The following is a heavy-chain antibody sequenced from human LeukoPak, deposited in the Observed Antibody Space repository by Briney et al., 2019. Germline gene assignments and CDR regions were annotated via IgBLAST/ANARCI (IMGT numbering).Heavy chain of an antibody. CDR1: GGSISSYC. D-gene: IGHD4-17*01. CDR3: AVYGDYSSTMDY. Sequence: PSETLSLTCTVSGGSISSYCWSWIRQPPGKGLEWIGYIYYSGSTNYNPSLKSRVTISVDTSKNQFPLKLSSVTAADTAVYYCAVYGDYSSTMDYWGRGTLVTVSS. V-gene: IGHV4-59*01. CDR2: IYYSGST. J-gene: IGHJ4*02.